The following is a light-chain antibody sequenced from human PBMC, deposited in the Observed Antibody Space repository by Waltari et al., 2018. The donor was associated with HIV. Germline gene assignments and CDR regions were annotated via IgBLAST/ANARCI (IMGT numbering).Light chain of an antibody. Sequence: QSVLTQPPSASGTPGQRVTISCSGSTSNIGSNTVNWYQQLPGTAPKLLIYNNNHRPSGVPDRFSGSKSGTSASLAITGLQSDDEADYYCAAWDDSLKGPHVVFGGGTKLTVL. CDR1: TSNIGSNT. CDR2: NNN. CDR3: AAWDDSLKGPHVV. V-gene: IGLV1-44*01. J-gene: IGLJ2*01.